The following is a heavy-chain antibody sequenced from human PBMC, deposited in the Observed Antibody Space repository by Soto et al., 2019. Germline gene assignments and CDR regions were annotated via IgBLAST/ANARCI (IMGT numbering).Heavy chain of an antibody. CDR2: ISYDGSNK. D-gene: IGHD5-12*01. Sequence: GSLRLSCAASGFTFSSYGMHWVRQAPGKGLEWVAVISYDGSNKYYADSVKGRFTISRDNSKNTLYLQMNSLRAEDTAVYYCAKDKGGYDHYYYYGMDVWGQGTKVTVSS. CDR1: GFTFSSYG. V-gene: IGHV3-30*18. J-gene: IGHJ6*02. CDR3: AKDKGGYDHYYYYGMDV.